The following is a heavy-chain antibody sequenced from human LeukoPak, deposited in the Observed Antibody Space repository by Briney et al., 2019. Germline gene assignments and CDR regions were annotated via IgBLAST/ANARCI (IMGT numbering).Heavy chain of an antibody. J-gene: IGHJ4*02. V-gene: IGHV3-48*02. D-gene: IGHD7-27*01. CDR2: ISLSSSTI. CDR3: ASMLTGSFDS. Sequence: GSLRLSCAASGFTFSSYSMNWVRQAPGRGLEWVSYISLSSSTIYYADSAKGRFTISRDNAKNSLYLQMNSLRDEDTAVYYCASMLTGSFDSWGQGTLVSVSS. CDR1: GFTFSSYS.